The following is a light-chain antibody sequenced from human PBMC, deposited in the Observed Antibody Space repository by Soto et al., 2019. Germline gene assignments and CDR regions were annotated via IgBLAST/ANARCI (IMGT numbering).Light chain of an antibody. CDR3: QQRSNWPPLT. CDR2: EAS. V-gene: IGKV3-11*01. Sequence: EIVLTQSPVTLSLSPGETATLSCRASQSVGTYLAWYQLKSGQAPRLLIYEASTRATGIPARFSGRGSGTDFTLTISSLEPEDFALYYCQQRSNWPPLTFGGGTKVEIK. CDR1: QSVGTY. J-gene: IGKJ4*01.